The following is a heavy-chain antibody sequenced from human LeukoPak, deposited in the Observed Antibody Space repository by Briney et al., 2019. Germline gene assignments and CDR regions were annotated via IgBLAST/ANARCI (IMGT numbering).Heavy chain of an antibody. D-gene: IGHD3-10*01. CDR3: ARACRDSGSYYIDY. CDR2: MNPNSGNT. J-gene: IGHJ4*02. Sequence: ASVNVSCKASGYTFTSYDINWVRQATGQGLEWMGWMNPNSGNTGYAQKFQGRVTMTRNTSISTAYMELSSLRSEDTAVYYCARACRDSGSYYIDYWGQGTLVTVSS. CDR1: GYTFTSYD. V-gene: IGHV1-8*01.